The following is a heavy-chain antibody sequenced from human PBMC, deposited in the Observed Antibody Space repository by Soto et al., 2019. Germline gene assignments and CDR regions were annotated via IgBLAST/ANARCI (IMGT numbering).Heavy chain of an antibody. CDR2: ISGSGGST. Sequence: GGSLRLSCAASGFTFSSYAMSWVRQAPGKGLEWVSAISGSGGSTYYADSVKGRFTISRDNSKNTLYLQMNSLRAEDTAVYYCAKDSPGGGIGLIDYWGQGTLVTVSA. J-gene: IGHJ4*02. D-gene: IGHD3-16*01. CDR3: AKDSPGGGIGLIDY. CDR1: GFTFSSYA. V-gene: IGHV3-23*01.